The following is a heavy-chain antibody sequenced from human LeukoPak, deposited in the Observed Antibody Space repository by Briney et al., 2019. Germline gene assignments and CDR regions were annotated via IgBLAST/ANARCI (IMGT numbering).Heavy chain of an antibody. J-gene: IGHJ4*02. CDR3: AKDSSIVVVPAATSYDY. V-gene: IGHV3-23*01. Sequence: GGSLRLSCAASGFTFSSYAMSWVRQAPGKGLEWVSAISGSGGSTYYADSVKGRFTISRDNSKNTLYLQMNSLRAEDTAVCYCAKDSSIVVVPAATSYDYWGQGTLVTVSS. CDR2: ISGSGGST. D-gene: IGHD2-2*01. CDR1: GFTFSSYA.